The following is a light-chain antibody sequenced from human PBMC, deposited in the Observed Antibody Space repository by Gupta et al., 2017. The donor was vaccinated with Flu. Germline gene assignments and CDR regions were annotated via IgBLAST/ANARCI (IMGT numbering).Light chain of an antibody. CDR1: QSLLISSNNKNY. CDR2: WAS. Sequence: DIVMTQSPDSLAVSLGERATINCKSSQSLLISSNNKNYLAWYQQKPGQPPKLLIYWASTRESGVPARFSGSGSGTDFTLAISSLQAEDVAVYYYQQYYSTLRTFGQGTKVEVK. J-gene: IGKJ1*01. CDR3: QQYYSTLRT. V-gene: IGKV4-1*01.